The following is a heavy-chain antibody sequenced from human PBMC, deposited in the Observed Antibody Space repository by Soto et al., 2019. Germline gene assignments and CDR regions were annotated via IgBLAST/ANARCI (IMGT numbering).Heavy chain of an antibody. V-gene: IGHV1-2*02. D-gene: IGHD2-2*01. CDR1: GYTFTGYY. J-gene: IGHJ6*02. CDR2: INPNSGGT. CDR3: ASTKRYQLPLPHGMDV. Sequence: QVQLVQSGAEVKKPGASVKVSCKASGYTFTGYYMHWVRQAPGQGLEGMGWINPNSGGTNYAQKFHGSVTMTRDTSISTAYMELSRLRSDDTAVYYCASTKRYQLPLPHGMDVWGQGTTVTVSS.